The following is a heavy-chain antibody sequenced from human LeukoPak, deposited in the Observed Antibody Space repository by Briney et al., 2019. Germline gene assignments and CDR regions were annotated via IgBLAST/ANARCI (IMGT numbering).Heavy chain of an antibody. CDR3: ARAGLIVVVTAQEVDAFDI. J-gene: IGHJ3*02. CDR1: GYTFTSYG. V-gene: IGHV1-69*06. D-gene: IGHD2-21*02. Sequence: SVKVSCKASGYTFTSYGISWVRQAPGQGLEWMGGIIPIFGTANYAQKFQGRVTITADKSTSTAYMELSSLRSEDTAVYYCARAGLIVVVTAQEVDAFDIWGQGTMVTVSS. CDR2: IIPIFGTA.